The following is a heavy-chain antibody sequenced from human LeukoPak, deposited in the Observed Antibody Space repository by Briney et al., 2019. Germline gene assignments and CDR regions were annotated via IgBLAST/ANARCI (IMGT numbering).Heavy chain of an antibody. V-gene: IGHV4-59*01. Sequence: SETLFLTCTVSGGSTSSYYWSWIRQPPGKGLEWIGYIYYSGSTNYNPSLKSRVTISVDTSKNQFSLKLSSVTAADTAVYYCAREIPYLYYFDYWGQGTLVTVSS. CDR2: IYYSGST. CDR3: AREIPYLYYFDY. J-gene: IGHJ4*02. CDR1: GGSTSSYY.